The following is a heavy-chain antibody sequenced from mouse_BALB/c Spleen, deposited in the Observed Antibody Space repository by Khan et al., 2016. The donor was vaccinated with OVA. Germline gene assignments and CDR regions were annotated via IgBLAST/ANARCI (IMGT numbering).Heavy chain of an antibody. CDR3: ARAYRSDFDY. V-gene: IGHV1-20*02. CDR1: GYSFTGYF. CDR2: INPHVGET. J-gene: IGHJ2*01. Sequence: VQLQQSGPELVKPGASVKISCKASGYSFTGYFMNWVMQSHGKSLEWIGRINPHVGETLFNPNFKGKATFTVDESSSTAHMELRSLASEDSAVYYAARAYRSDFDYWGQGTTLTVSS. D-gene: IGHD1-1*01.